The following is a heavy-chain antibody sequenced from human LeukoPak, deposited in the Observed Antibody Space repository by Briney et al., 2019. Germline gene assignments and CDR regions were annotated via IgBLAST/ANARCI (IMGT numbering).Heavy chain of an antibody. CDR1: GGSISSYY. Sequence: SETLSLTCTVSGGSISSYYWSWIRQPPGKGLEWIGYIYYSGSTNYNPSLKSRVTISVDTSKNQFSLKLSSVTAADTAVYYCARPKEGEPLGAFDIWGQGTMVTASS. D-gene: IGHD1-26*01. CDR2: IYYSGST. J-gene: IGHJ3*02. CDR3: ARPKEGEPLGAFDI. V-gene: IGHV4-59*08.